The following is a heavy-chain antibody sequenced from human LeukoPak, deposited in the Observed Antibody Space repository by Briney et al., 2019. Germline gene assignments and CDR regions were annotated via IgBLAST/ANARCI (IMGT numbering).Heavy chain of an antibody. CDR1: GYSISSGYY. D-gene: IGHD3-16*02. CDR3: ARGRVIAWIHDAFDI. CDR2: IYHSGST. J-gene: IGHJ3*02. Sequence: SETLSLTCTVSGYSISSGYYWGWIRQPPGKGLEWIGSIYHSGSTYYNPSLKSRVTISVDTSKNQFSLKLSSVTAADTAVYYCARGRVIAWIHDAFDIWGQGTMVTVSS. V-gene: IGHV4-38-2*02.